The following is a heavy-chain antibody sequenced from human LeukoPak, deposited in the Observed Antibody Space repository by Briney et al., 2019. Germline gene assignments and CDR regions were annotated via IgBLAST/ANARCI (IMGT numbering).Heavy chain of an antibody. CDR1: GGSISSSSYY. Sequence: KSSETLSLTCTVSGGSISSSSYYWGWIRQPPGKGLEWIGTIYYSGNTYYNPSLKSRVTISVDTSKNQFSLKLSSVTAADTAMYYCATWIQLKNLDYWGQGTLVNVSS. CDR3: ATWIQLKNLDY. V-gene: IGHV4-39*01. J-gene: IGHJ4*02. CDR2: IYYSGNT. D-gene: IGHD5-18*01.